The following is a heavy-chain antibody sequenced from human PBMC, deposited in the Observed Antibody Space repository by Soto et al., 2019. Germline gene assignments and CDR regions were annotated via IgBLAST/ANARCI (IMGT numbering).Heavy chain of an antibody. D-gene: IGHD5-18*01. CDR2: IYYRGST. CDR3: ARRGSPRGYSYGYDY. V-gene: IGHV4-59*08. CDR1: GGSISSYY. Sequence: SETLSLTCTVSGGSISSYYWSWIRQPPGKGLEWIGYIYYRGSTNYNPSLKSRVTITVDTSKNKFSLKLSSVTAADTAVYYCARRGSPRGYSYGYDYWGQGTLVTVSS. J-gene: IGHJ4*02.